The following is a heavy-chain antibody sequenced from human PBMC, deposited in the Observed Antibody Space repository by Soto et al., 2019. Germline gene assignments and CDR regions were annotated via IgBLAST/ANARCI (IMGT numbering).Heavy chain of an antibody. D-gene: IGHD2-15*01. CDR2: MYPGDSDT. J-gene: IGHJ3*01. CDR3: ATSKGFCSGGRCYVAFDV. Sequence: SLKISCKASGYRFISDWIGWVRQMPGKGLEWMGIMYPGDSDTRYSPSFQGRVTISADKSISTAYLQWASLKASDTAKYFCATSKGFCSGGRCYVAFDVWGQGTMVTVSS. V-gene: IGHV5-51*01. CDR1: GYRFISDW.